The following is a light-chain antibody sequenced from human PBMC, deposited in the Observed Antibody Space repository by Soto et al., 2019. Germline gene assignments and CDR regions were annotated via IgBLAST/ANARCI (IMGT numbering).Light chain of an antibody. CDR1: QSVDSKF. J-gene: IGKJ2*01. Sequence: DILLTQSPGTLSLSPGERATLSCRASQSVDSKFLAGYQQKPGQAPRLLIYGASNRPTGIPDKFSGSGSGTDFTLTISRLEPEDFAVYYCQQYASSPYTFGQGTILEIK. V-gene: IGKV3-20*01. CDR3: QQYASSPYT. CDR2: GAS.